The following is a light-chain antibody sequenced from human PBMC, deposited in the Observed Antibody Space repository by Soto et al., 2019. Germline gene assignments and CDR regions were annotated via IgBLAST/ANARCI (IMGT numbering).Light chain of an antibody. CDR3: SSYTSSSTVI. CDR1: SSDVGGYNY. J-gene: IGLJ2*01. V-gene: IGLV2-14*01. CDR2: DVS. Sequence: QSALTQPASVSGSPGQSITISCTGTSSDVGGYNYVSWYQQHPGKAPKLMIYDVSNRPSGVSNRFSGSKSGNTASLTISGLQAEDGADYYCSSYTSSSTVIFVGGTKVTVL.